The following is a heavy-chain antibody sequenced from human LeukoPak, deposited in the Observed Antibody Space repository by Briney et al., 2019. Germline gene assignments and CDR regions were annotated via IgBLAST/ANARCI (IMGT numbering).Heavy chain of an antibody. CDR2: INHSGST. Sequence: NPSETLSLTCAVYGGSFSGYYWSWIRQPPGKGLEWIGEINHSGSTNYNPSLKSRVTISVDTSKNQFSLRLTSVTAADTAVYYCARQTGSGLFILPGGQGTLVTVSS. V-gene: IGHV4-34*01. J-gene: IGHJ4*02. D-gene: IGHD3/OR15-3a*01. CDR1: GGSFSGYY. CDR3: ARQTGSGLFILP.